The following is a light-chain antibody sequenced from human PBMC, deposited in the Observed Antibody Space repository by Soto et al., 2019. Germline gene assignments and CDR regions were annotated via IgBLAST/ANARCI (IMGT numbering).Light chain of an antibody. V-gene: IGLV3-21*02. Sequence: SYELSQPPSVSVAPGQTARITCGGNKIEGRIVHWYQQKPGQAPVVVVYDDSDRPAWIPARFSGSNSGNTATLTISRVEAGDEDDYYCQVWDNSSDHLYVFGTGTKLTVL. CDR2: DDS. CDR1: KIEGRI. CDR3: QVWDNSSDHLYV. J-gene: IGLJ1*01.